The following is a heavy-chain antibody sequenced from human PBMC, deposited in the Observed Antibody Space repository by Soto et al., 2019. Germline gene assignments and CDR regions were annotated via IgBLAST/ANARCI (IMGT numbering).Heavy chain of an antibody. D-gene: IGHD2-2*02. CDR1: GFTFDDYA. J-gene: IGHJ6*03. CDR2: ISWNSGSI. Sequence: GGSLRLSCAASGFTFDDYAMHWVRQAPGKGLDWVSGISWNSGSIAYADSVKGRFTISRDNAKNSLWLQMNSLRAEDTALYYCAKGVALGYCTSTSCHNYYMDVWGKGTTVTVSS. V-gene: IGHV3-9*01. CDR3: AKGVALGYCTSTSCHNYYMDV.